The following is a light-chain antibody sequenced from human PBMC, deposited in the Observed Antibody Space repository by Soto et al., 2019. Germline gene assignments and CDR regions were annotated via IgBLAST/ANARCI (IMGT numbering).Light chain of an antibody. J-gene: IGKJ2*01. Sequence: EIVLAQSPGTLSLSPGERATLSCRASQSVTSSLAWYQQKPGQAPRLLIYGASSRVTGIPDRFSGSGSGTDFTLTSSRLEPEDFAVYYCQQYSKSPPYTFGQGTMLEIK. CDR3: QQYSKSPPYT. CDR1: QSVTSS. CDR2: GAS. V-gene: IGKV3-20*01.